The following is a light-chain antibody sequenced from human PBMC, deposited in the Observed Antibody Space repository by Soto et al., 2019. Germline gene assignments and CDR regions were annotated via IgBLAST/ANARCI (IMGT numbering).Light chain of an antibody. V-gene: IGLV2-23*03. J-gene: IGLJ1*01. CDR1: SSDVGSYNL. CDR2: EGS. CDR3: CSYAGSSTFGDYV. Sequence: QSALTQPASVSGSPGQSITISCTGTSSDVGSYNLVSWYQQHPGKAPKLMIYEGSKRPSGVSNRFSGSKSGNTASLTISGLQAEDEADDYCCSYAGSSTFGDYVFGTGTKVTVL.